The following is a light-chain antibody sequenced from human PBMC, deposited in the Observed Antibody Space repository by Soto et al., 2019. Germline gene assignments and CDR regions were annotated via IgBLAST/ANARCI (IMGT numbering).Light chain of an antibody. CDR1: QSISSY. CDR3: QQYYSYPRT. V-gene: IGKV1-39*01. Sequence: IHMTDSPSSLSASVVYRVSITCRASQSISSYLTWYQQKPGKAPKVLIYAASTLQSGVPSRFSGSGSGTDFTLTISCLQSEDFATYYCQQYYSYPRTFGQGTKVDI. J-gene: IGKJ1*01. CDR2: AAS.